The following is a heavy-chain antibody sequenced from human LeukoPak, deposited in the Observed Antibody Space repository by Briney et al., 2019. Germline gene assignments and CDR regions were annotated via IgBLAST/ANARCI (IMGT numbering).Heavy chain of an antibody. CDR2: IYYSGST. CDR3: ARGAVGATTPDY. V-gene: IGHV4-59*08. Sequence: IGYIYYSGSTNYNPSLKSRVTISVDTSKNQFSLKLSSVTAADTAVYYCARGAVGATTPDYWGQGTLVTVSS. J-gene: IGHJ4*02. D-gene: IGHD1-26*01.